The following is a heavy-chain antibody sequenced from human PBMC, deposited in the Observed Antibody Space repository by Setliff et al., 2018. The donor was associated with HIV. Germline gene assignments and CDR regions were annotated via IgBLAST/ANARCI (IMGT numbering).Heavy chain of an antibody. D-gene: IGHD3-22*01. V-gene: IGHV4-59*11. Sequence: SETLSPTCAVSGHSIISGHYWSWIRQPPGKGLEWIGYIYYSGSTNYNPSLKSRVTMSVDTSKNQFSLKLSSVTAADTAVYYCASTYYYDSLHFHHWGQGTLVTVSS. CDR1: GHSIISGHY. CDR2: IYYSGST. CDR3: ASTYYYDSLHFHH. J-gene: IGHJ1*01.